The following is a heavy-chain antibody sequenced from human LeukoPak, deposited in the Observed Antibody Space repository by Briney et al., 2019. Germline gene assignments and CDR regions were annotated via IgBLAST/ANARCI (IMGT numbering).Heavy chain of an antibody. J-gene: IGHJ4*02. V-gene: IGHV3-30*02. Sequence: GGSPRLSCAASGFTFSSYGMHWVRQAPGKGLEWVAFIRYDGSNKYYADSVKGRFTISRDNSKNTLYLQMNSLRAEDTAVYYCAKDSRFGSGYYTAFDYWGQGTLVTVSS. D-gene: IGHD3-3*01. CDR2: IRYDGSNK. CDR3: AKDSRFGSGYYTAFDY. CDR1: GFTFSSYG.